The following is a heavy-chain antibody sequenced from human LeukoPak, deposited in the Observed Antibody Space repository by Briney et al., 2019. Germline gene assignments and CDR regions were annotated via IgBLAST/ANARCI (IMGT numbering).Heavy chain of an antibody. CDR3: ARGLHSYRLRKYYYMDV. J-gene: IGHJ6*03. V-gene: IGHV3-23*01. Sequence: GGSLRLSCAASGFTFSSYAMTWVRQAPGKGLEWVSAITGSGGSTYYADSVRGRFTISRDNSKNTLYLQMNSLRAEDTAVYYCARGLHSYRLRKYYYMDVWGKGTTVTISS. D-gene: IGHD4-17*01. CDR1: GFTFSSYA. CDR2: ITGSGGST.